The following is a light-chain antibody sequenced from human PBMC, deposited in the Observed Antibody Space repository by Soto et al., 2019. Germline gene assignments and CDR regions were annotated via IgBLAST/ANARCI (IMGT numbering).Light chain of an antibody. CDR1: QSLSGN. CDR3: HQYNNWST. V-gene: IGKV3-15*01. CDR2: RAS. Sequence: EIVMTQSPATLSVSPGKRATLSCRASQSLSGNLAWYQQKPGQAPRLLIYRASTRATGVPARFSASGSGTEFTLTISSLQSEDSVVYYCHQYNNWSTFGQGTRLEIK. J-gene: IGKJ5*01.